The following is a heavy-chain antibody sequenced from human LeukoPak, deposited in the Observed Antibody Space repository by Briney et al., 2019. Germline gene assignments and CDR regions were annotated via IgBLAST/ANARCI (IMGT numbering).Heavy chain of an antibody. V-gene: IGHV3-7*01. Sequence: GGSLRLSCAASGFTFSSYAMSWVRQAPGKGLEWVANIKQDGSEKYYVDSVKGRFTISRDNAKNSLYLQMNSLRAEDTAVYYCARDVGVVVPAANLYYYYGMDVWGQGTTVTVSS. CDR3: ARDVGVVVPAANLYYYYGMDV. CDR1: GFTFSSYA. CDR2: IKQDGSEK. J-gene: IGHJ6*02. D-gene: IGHD2-2*01.